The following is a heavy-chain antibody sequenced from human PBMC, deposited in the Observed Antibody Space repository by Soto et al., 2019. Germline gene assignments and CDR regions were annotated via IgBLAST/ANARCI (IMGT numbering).Heavy chain of an antibody. J-gene: IGHJ4*02. Sequence: QVQLVESGGGVVQPGRSLRLSCAASGFTFSSYAMHWVRQAPGKGLEWVAVISYDGSNKYYADSVKGRFTISRDTSQTLYRQMNSLRAENTAVYYCVRDKSPYSSGWHNRHFDYWGQGTLVTVSS. D-gene: IGHD6-19*01. CDR3: VRDKSPYSSGWHNRHFDY. V-gene: IGHV3-30-3*01. CDR2: ISYDGSNK. CDR1: GFTFSSYA.